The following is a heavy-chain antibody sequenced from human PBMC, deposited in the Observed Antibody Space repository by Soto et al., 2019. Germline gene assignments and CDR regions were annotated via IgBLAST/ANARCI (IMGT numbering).Heavy chain of an antibody. D-gene: IGHD2-21*02. J-gene: IGHJ4*02. CDR2: IYHSGST. CDR3: ARIVVVTATQYYFDY. Sequence: SETLSLTCAVAGGSISSGCYSWSWIRQPPGKGLEWIGYIYHSGSTYYNPSLKSRVTISVDRSKNQFSLKLSSVTAADTAVYYCARIVVVTATQYYFDYWGQGTLVTVSS. V-gene: IGHV4-30-2*01. CDR1: GGSISSGCYS.